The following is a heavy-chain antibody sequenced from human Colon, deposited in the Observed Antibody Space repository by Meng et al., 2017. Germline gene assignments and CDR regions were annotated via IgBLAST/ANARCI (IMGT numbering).Heavy chain of an antibody. V-gene: IGHV4-4*02. CDR1: GDSIPNHNG. J-gene: IGHJ1*01. CDR3: LRGSGGSV. Sequence: QVQLRESGPALVKPSETLSLTCAVSGDSIPNHNGWAWDRQPPGKGLEWIGEILHRGSSAYNPSLKSRVSMSIDKSKNQFSLKLTSVTAADTAVYHCLRGSGGSVWGQGTLVTVSS. D-gene: IGHD3-10*01. CDR2: ILHRGSS.